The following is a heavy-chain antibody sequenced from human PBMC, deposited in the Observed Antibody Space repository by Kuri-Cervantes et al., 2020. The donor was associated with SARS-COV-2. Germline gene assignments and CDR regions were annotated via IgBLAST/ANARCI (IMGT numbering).Heavy chain of an antibody. Sequence: GGSLRLSCAASGFTFADCAIQWVRQPPGKGLEWVSGISWNSGSIGYADSVKGRFTISRANAKNSLYLQMNSLRAEDTAVYYCARDRRRFGDVYFDYWGQGTLVTVSS. V-gene: IGHV3-9*01. CDR1: GFTFADCA. CDR2: ISWNSGSI. CDR3: ARDRRRFGDVYFDY. J-gene: IGHJ4*02. D-gene: IGHD3-10*01.